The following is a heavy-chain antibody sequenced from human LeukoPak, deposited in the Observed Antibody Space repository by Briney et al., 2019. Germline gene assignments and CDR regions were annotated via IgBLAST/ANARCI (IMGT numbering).Heavy chain of an antibody. V-gene: IGHV3-33*01. Sequence: GGALRLSCAASGFTFSSYGMHWVRQAPGKGLEWVAVIWYDGSNKYYADSVKGRFTISRDNSKNTLYLQMNSLRAEDTAVYYCASSTITATLDYWGQGTLVTVSS. J-gene: IGHJ4*02. CDR2: IWYDGSNK. CDR1: GFTFSSYG. CDR3: ASSTITATLDY. D-gene: IGHD5-24*01.